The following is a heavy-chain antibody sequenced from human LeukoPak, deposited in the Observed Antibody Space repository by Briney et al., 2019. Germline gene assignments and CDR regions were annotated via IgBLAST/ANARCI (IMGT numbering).Heavy chain of an antibody. CDR1: GFTFSSYA. CDR3: ARGLVYDY. Sequence: GGSLRLSCAASGFTFSSYAMHWVRQAPGEGLEYVSAISSNGGSTYYANSVKGRFTISRDNSKNTLYLQMGSLRAEDMAVYYCARGLVYDYWGQGTLVTVSS. J-gene: IGHJ4*02. CDR2: ISSNGGST. D-gene: IGHD6-19*01. V-gene: IGHV3-64*01.